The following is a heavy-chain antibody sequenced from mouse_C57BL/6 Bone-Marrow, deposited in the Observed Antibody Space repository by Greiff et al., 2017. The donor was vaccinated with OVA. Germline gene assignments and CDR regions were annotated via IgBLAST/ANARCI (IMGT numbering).Heavy chain of an antibody. CDR1: GFSLSTFGMG. V-gene: IGHV8-8*01. CDR2: IWWDDDK. D-gene: IGHD2-4*01. CDR3: ARRRDDYDWAMDY. Sequence: ESGPGILQPSQTLSLTCSFSGFSLSTFGMGVGWIRQPSGKGLVWLAHIWWDDDKYYNPALKSRLTISKDTSKRQVFLKIANVDTADTSTDYCARRRDDYDWAMDYWGQGTSVTVSS. J-gene: IGHJ4*01.